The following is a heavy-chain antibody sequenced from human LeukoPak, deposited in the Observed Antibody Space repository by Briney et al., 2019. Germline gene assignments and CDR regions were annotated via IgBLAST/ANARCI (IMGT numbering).Heavy chain of an antibody. CDR2: TRNKANSYTT. D-gene: IGHD2-15*01. J-gene: IGHJ6*03. CDR1: GFTFSDHY. V-gene: IGHV3-72*01. Sequence: GGSLRLSCAASGFTFSDHYMDWVRQAPGKGLEWVGRTRNKANSYTTEYAASVKGRFTISRDDSKNSLYLQMNSLKTEDTAVYYCARDRRVVVAATYYYYYMDVWGKGTTVTVSS. CDR3: ARDRRVVVAATYYYYYMDV.